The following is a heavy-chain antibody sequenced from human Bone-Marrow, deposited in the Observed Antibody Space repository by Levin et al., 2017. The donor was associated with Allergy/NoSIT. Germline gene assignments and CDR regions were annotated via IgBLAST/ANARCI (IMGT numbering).Heavy chain of an antibody. CDR2: IYYSGST. D-gene: IGHD3-22*01. CDR1: GGSISSSSYY. Sequence: SQTLSLTCTVSGGSISSSSYYWGWIRQPPGKGLEWIGSIYYSGSTYYNPSLKSRVTISVDTSKNQFSLKLSSVTAADTAVYYCARDTLVVVIPGTNWFDPWGQGTLVTVSS. J-gene: IGHJ5*02. V-gene: IGHV4-39*07. CDR3: ARDTLVVVIPGTNWFDP.